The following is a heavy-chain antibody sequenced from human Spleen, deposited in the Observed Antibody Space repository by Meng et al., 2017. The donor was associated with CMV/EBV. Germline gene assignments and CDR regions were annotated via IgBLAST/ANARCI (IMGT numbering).Heavy chain of an antibody. D-gene: IGHD2-2*01. CDR3: ARDRYCSSTSCQGHFDL. CDR1: SFSSYS. CDR2: ISSSGSTI. J-gene: IGHJ2*01. V-gene: IGHV3-11*04. Sequence: SFSSYSTSLIRQAPGKGMEWVSYISSSGSTIYYADSVKGRFTISRDNAKNSLYLRMNSLRAEDTAVYYCARDRYCSSTSCQGHFDLWGRGTLVTVSS.